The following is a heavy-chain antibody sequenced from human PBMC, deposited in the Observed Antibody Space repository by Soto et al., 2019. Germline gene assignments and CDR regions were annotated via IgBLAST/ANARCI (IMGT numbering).Heavy chain of an antibody. D-gene: IGHD2-15*01. V-gene: IGHV1-69*01. CDR3: ARETGGDCSGGSCLFDY. CDR1: GGTFSSYS. J-gene: IGHJ4*02. Sequence: QVQLVQSGAEVKKPGSSVKVSCKASGGTFSSYSISWVRQAPGQGLEWMGGIIPIFGTENDAQKFQGRVTITAAESTIIVYMELSSLGSEDTAVYYCARETGGDCSGGSCLFDYWGQGTLVTVSS. CDR2: IIPIFGTE.